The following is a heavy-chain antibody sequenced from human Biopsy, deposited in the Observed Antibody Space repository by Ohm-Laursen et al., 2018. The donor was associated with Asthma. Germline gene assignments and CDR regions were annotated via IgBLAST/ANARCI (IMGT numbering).Heavy chain of an antibody. CDR3: AKATLGDIGKDY. CDR1: GFTFDDYG. J-gene: IGHJ4*02. CDR2: ISWNSGSI. V-gene: IGHV3-9*01. Sequence: RSLRLSCAASGFTFDDYGMHWVRQAPGKGLEWVSGISWNSGSIGYADSVKGRFTIYRDNAKNSLYLQMNSLRVEDTALYYCAKATLGDIGKDYWGQGTLVTVSS. D-gene: IGHD2-21*01.